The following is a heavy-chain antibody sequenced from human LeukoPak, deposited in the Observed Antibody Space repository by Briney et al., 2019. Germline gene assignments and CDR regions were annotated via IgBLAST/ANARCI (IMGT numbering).Heavy chain of an antibody. CDR2: ISYDGSNK. V-gene: IGHV3-30*18. D-gene: IGHD6-13*01. CDR3: AKGFSWAAGTGDY. Sequence: GGSLRLSCAASGFTFSSYGMHWVRQAPGKGLEWVAVISYDGSNKYYADSVKGRFTISGDNSKNTLYLQMNSLRAEDTAVYYCAKGFSWAAGTGDYWGQGTLVTVSS. J-gene: IGHJ4*02. CDR1: GFTFSSYG.